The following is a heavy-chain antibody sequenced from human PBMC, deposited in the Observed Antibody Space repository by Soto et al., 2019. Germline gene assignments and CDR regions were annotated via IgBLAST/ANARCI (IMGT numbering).Heavy chain of an antibody. CDR2: IKQDGSEK. Sequence: GGSLRLSCAASGFIFSSYWMSWVRQAPGKGLEWVANIKQDGSEKYYVDSVKGRFTISRDNAENSLYLQMNSLRAEDTAVYYCARGGYCSSTSCFTSFYDMDVWGQGTTVTVSS. D-gene: IGHD2-2*02. CDR3: ARGGYCSSTSCFTSFYDMDV. J-gene: IGHJ6*02. CDR1: GFIFSSYW. V-gene: IGHV3-7*01.